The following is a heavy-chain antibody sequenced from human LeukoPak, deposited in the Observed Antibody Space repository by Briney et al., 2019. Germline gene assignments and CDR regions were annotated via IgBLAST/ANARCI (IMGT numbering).Heavy chain of an antibody. J-gene: IGHJ4*02. CDR2: IYYSGST. CDR1: GGSISSGGYS. CDR3: ARDSSGYYSPFDY. V-gene: IGHV4-30-4*07. D-gene: IGHD3-22*01. Sequence: SETLSLTCAVSGGSISSGGYSWSWIRQPPGKGLEWIGYIYYSGSTYYNPSLKSRVTISVDTSKNQFSLKLSSVTAADTAVYYCARDSSGYYSPFDYWGQGTLVTVSS.